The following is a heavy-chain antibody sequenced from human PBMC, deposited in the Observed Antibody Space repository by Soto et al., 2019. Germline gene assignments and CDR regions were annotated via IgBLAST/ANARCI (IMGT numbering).Heavy chain of an antibody. D-gene: IGHD1-26*01. CDR2: ISYKGAT. V-gene: IGHV4-59*01. J-gene: IGHJ4*02. CDR3: ARVDLGYYGPSYLDY. CDR1: GDSIRSYY. Sequence: QVQLQESGPGLVKPSETLSLTCTVSGDSIRSYYWTWIRQPPGKGLEWIGYISYKGATNYNPSLEGRVTISVDTSKNQFSLKLRSVTAAATPIYSCARVDLGYYGPSYLDYWGQGTLVTVSS.